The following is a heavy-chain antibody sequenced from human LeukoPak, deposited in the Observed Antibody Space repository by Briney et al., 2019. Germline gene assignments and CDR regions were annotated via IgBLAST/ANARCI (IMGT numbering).Heavy chain of an antibody. D-gene: IGHD3-22*01. CDR2: INHSGST. CDR3: ARDGIHHYYDSSGYSLGY. V-gene: IGHV4-34*01. CDR1: GGSFSGYY. Sequence: SGTLSLTCAVYGGSFSGYYWSWIRQPPGKGLEWIGEINHSGSTNYNPSLKSRVTISVDTSKNQFSLKLSSVTAADTAVYYCARDGIHHYYDSSGYSLGYWGQGTLVTVSS. J-gene: IGHJ4*02.